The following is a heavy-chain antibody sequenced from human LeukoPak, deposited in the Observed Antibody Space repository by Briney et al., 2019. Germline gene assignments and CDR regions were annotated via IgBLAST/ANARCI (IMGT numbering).Heavy chain of an antibody. D-gene: IGHD3-9*01. CDR3: ARDLDPTHAFDI. Sequence: RAGGSLRLSCAASGFTFSSYSMNWVRQAPGKGLEWVSSISSISSYIYYADSVKGLFTISRDNAKNSLYLQMNSLRAEDTAVYYCARDLDPTHAFDIWGQGTMVTVSS. J-gene: IGHJ3*02. CDR2: ISSISSYI. CDR1: GFTFSSYS. V-gene: IGHV3-21*01.